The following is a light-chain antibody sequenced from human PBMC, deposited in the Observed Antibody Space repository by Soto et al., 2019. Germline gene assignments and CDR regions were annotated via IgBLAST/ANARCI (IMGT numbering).Light chain of an antibody. V-gene: IGKV3-20*01. J-gene: IGKJ1*01. CDR1: QSVTSSY. CDR2: GAS. CDR3: QQYVRSPWT. Sequence: EIVLTQSPGPLSLSPGERATLSCRSSQSVTSSYLAWYQQKPGQAPRLIMYGASIRTSGIPDRFSGSGSGTDCTLTISRLEPEDVAVYYCQQYVRSPWTFGQGTKVDIK.